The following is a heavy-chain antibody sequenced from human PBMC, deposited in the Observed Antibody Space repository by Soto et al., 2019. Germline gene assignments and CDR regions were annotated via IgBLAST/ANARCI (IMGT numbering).Heavy chain of an antibody. D-gene: IGHD1-26*01. CDR3: ARGIHILTRSGSYYFDY. Sequence: ASVKVSCKASGYTFTSYAMHWVRQAPGQRLEWMGWINAGNGNTKYSQKFQGRVTITRDTSASTAYMELSSLRSEDTAVYYCARGIHILTRSGSYYFDYWGQGTLVTVSS. CDR2: INAGNGNT. CDR1: GYTFTSYA. J-gene: IGHJ4*02. V-gene: IGHV1-3*01.